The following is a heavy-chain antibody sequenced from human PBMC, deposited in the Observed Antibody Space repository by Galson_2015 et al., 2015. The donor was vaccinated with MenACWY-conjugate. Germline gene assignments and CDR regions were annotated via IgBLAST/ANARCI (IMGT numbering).Heavy chain of an antibody. Sequence: ETLSLTCTVSGGSISSSSYFWGWIRQPPGKGLEWIGTISYSGSTHYNPSLNNRVTVSADTSKNQFSLNVNSVTAADTALYYCARRCARLTLGAFDIWGQGTMVTVSS. D-gene: IGHD4-23*01. CDR3: ARRCARLTLGAFDI. CDR1: GGSISSSSYF. CDR2: ISYSGST. V-gene: IGHV4-39*01. J-gene: IGHJ3*02.